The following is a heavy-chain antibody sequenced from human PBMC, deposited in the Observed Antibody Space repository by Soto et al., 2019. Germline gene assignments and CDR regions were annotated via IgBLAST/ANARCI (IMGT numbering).Heavy chain of an antibody. D-gene: IGHD6-19*01. V-gene: IGHV1-46*03. J-gene: IGHJ6*02. CDR3: AIVAGDRDYGMDV. CDR2: INPSGGTA. Sequence: GASVTASCTASVYTFSIYYMHWVRQAPGQGLEWMGIINPSGGTANYAQKFQGRVTITADESTSTAYMELSSLRSEDTAVYYCAIVAGDRDYGMDVWGQGTTVTVSS. CDR1: VYTFSIYY.